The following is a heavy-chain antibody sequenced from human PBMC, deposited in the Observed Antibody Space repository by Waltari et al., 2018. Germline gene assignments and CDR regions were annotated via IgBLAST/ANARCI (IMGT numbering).Heavy chain of an antibody. CDR2: ISGSGGST. V-gene: IGHV3-23*01. CDR1: GFTFSSYA. CDR3: AKDPLVVVIAYYFDY. J-gene: IGHJ4*02. Sequence: EVQLLESGGGLVQPGGSLRLSCAASGFTFSSYAMSWVRQAPGKGLEWVSAISGSGGSTYYGDSVKVRFTISRDNSKNTLYLQMNSLRAEDTAVYYCAKDPLVVVIAYYFDYWGQGTLVTVSS. D-gene: IGHD2-21*01.